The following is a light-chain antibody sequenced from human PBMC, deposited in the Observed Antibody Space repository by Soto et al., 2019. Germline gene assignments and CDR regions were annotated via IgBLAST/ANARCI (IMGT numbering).Light chain of an antibody. CDR2: KAS. CDR1: QSIGSW. J-gene: IGKJ1*01. Sequence: DIQMTQSPSTLSASVGDRVTITCRASQSIGSWLAWFQQKPGKAPKVLIYKASNLESGVPSRFSGSGSGTEFTLTISCLQPDDFATYYCQQYNSYSSFGQGTKVEIK. CDR3: QQYNSYSS. V-gene: IGKV1-5*03.